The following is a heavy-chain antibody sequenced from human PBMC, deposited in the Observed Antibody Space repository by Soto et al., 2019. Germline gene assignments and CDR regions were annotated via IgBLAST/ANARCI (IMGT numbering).Heavy chain of an antibody. CDR2: INSDGTST. CDR1: GFSFTHYW. D-gene: IGHD3-22*01. CDR3: ARVATYFYESSGYDY. Sequence: EVQLVESGGGLVQPGGSLRLSCAASGFSFTHYWMHWVRQGPGKGLEWLSRINSDGTSTYYADSVKGRFTISRDNAKNNLYLQMNSLRDEDTAVYYCARVATYFYESSGYDYWGQGALVTVSS. V-gene: IGHV3-74*01. J-gene: IGHJ4*02.